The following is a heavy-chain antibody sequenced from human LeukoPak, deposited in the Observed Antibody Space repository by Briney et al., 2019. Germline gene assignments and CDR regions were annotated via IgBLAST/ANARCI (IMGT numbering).Heavy chain of an antibody. CDR2: IIWNGGGT. CDR1: GVTFKDYG. D-gene: IGHD1-26*01. CDR3: ANHLRATNTYIFFGLDL. Sequence: GGTLRLSCAATGVTFKDYGMHWVRQPPGKGLEWVSGIIWNGGGTDYADSVKGLFTISSDNHKNSMHLQMTTLRPEDTDLYYCANHLRATNTYIFFGLDLWGQGTTVTVSS. V-gene: IGHV3-20*04. J-gene: IGHJ6*02.